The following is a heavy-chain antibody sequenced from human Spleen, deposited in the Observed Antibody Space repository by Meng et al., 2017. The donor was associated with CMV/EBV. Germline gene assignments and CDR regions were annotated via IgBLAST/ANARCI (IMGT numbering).Heavy chain of an antibody. D-gene: IGHD6-19*01. J-gene: IGHJ4*02. Sequence: GESLKISCAASGFTFSSYWMSWVRQAPGKGLEWVSSISSSSSYIYYADSVKGRFTISRDNAKNSLHLQMNSLRAEDTAVYYCARSEGTSGWYQYYFDYWGQGTLVTVSS. CDR3: ARSEGTSGWYQYYFDY. CDR2: ISSSSSYI. CDR1: GFTFSSYW. V-gene: IGHV3-21*01.